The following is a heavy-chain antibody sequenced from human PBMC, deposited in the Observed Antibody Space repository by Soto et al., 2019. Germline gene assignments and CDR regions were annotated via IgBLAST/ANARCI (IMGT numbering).Heavy chain of an antibody. V-gene: IGHV1-18*01. CDR3: ASARQQRAEDFVSSGNYAMDV. J-gene: IGHJ6*02. CDR2: ITAYNGNT. CDR1: GYTSPSYT. Sequence: QVQLVQSGPEVKKPGASVKVSCKASGYTSPSYTITWVRQAPGQGLEWMGRITAYNGNTNYAQKFPGRVPMTTDTSTNTAYLELRSLRPADTAVYYCASARQQRAEDFVSSGNYAMDVLGQGNAVTVSS. D-gene: IGHD3-10*01.